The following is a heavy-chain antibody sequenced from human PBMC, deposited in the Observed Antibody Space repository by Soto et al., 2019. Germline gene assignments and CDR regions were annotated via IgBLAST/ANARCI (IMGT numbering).Heavy chain of an antibody. Sequence: EVQLLESGGGLVQPGGSLRLSCAASGFTFSSYAMIWVRQAPGKGLEWVSAIRGSGGSTYSADSVKGRFTISRDNSKNTLYLQMNSLRAEDTAVYYCAKDREGYCSSTSCYIGWFAPWGQGTLVSASS. CDR1: GFTFSSYA. CDR3: AKDREGYCSSTSCYIGWFAP. CDR2: IRGSGGST. J-gene: IGHJ5*02. V-gene: IGHV3-23*01. D-gene: IGHD2-2*02.